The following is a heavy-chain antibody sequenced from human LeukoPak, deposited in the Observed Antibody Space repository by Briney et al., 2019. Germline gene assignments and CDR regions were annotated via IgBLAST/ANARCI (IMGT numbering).Heavy chain of an antibody. CDR2: IISSSSYI. CDR1: GFTFSSYA. Sequence: GGSLRLSCAASGFTFSSYAMHWVRQAPGKGLEWVSSIISSSSYIYYADSVKGRFTISRDNAKNSLYLQMNSLRAEDTAVYYCARDRYCSSTSCYSNWFDPWGQGTLVTVSS. CDR3: ARDRYCSSTSCYSNWFDP. D-gene: IGHD2-2*01. V-gene: IGHV3-21*01. J-gene: IGHJ5*02.